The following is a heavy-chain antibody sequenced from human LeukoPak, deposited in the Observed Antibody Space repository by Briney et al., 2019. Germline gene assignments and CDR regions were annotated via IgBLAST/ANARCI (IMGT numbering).Heavy chain of an antibody. CDR1: GGSISSSTYY. V-gene: IGHV4-39*07. J-gene: IGHJ4*02. D-gene: IGHD4-23*01. CDR3: AGGYGGNLDY. CDR2: IYYSGNT. Sequence: PSETLSLTCTVSGGSISSSTYYWGRIRQPPGKGLEWTGSIYYSGNTYYNPSLKSRVTISLDTSKNQFSLKLRSVTAADTAVYYCAGGYGGNLDYWGQGTLVTVSS.